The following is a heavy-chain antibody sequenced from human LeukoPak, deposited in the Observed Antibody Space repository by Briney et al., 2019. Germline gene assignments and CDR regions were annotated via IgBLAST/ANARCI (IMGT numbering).Heavy chain of an antibody. CDR2: IKQDGSEK. J-gene: IGHJ4*02. CDR1: GFTFSSYW. Sequence: GGSLRLSCAASGFTFSSYWMSWVRQAPGKGLEWVANIKQDGSEKYYVDSVKGRFTISRDNAKNSLYLQMNSLRAEDTAVYYCARDADYDILTGYYGAQGPFDYWGQGTLATVSS. D-gene: IGHD3-9*01. CDR3: ARDADYDILTGYYGAQGPFDY. V-gene: IGHV3-7*01.